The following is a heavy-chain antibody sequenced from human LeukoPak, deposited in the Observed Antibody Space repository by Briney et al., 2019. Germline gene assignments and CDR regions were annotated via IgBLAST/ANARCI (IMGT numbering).Heavy chain of an antibody. CDR2: INSNGGST. CDR3: ASDHWNYGGGFDI. D-gene: IGHD1-7*01. CDR1: GFTFSSYA. Sequence: GGSLRLSCVASGFTFSSYAMHWVRQTPGKGLEYVSGINSNGGSTHYANSVKGRFTISRDNSKHTLYLQMGSLRTEDMAVYYCASDHWNYGGGFDIWGQGTMVTVSS. J-gene: IGHJ3*02. V-gene: IGHV3-64*01.